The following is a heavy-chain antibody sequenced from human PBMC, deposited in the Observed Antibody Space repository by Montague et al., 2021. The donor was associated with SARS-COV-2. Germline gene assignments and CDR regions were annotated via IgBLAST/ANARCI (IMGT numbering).Heavy chain of an antibody. CDR2: MYYSGDT. Sequence: SETLSLTCTVSAGSITSSYFYWGWIRQPPGKGLEWIGSMYYSGDTLYNPSLRSRVTMSVDMSKNQFSLRVRSVTAADTAVYYCARHDGLSKFYFDSWGQGTLVTVSS. V-gene: IGHV4-39*01. CDR3: ARHDGLSKFYFDS. D-gene: IGHD3-10*01. J-gene: IGHJ4*02. CDR1: AGSITSSYFY.